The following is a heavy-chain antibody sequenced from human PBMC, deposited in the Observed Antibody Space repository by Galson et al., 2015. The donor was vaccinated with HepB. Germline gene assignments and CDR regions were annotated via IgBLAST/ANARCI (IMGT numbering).Heavy chain of an antibody. Sequence: SVKVSCKVSGYTLTELSMHWVRQAPGKGLEWMGGFDPEDGETIYAQKFQGRVTMTEDTSTDTAYMELSSLRSEDTAVCYCATGHDGYNWFDPWGQGTLVTVSS. CDR1: GYTLTELS. D-gene: IGHD3-10*01. CDR2: FDPEDGET. V-gene: IGHV1-24*01. CDR3: ATGHDGYNWFDP. J-gene: IGHJ5*02.